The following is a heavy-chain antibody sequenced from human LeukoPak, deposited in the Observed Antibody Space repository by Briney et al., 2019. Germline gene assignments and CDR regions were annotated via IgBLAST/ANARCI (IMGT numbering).Heavy chain of an antibody. CDR1: GYTFTSYG. D-gene: IGHD2-15*01. CDR3: ARDGVVVVAATRYYYYGMDV. V-gene: IGHV1-18*01. Sequence: GASVTVSFTGSGYTFTSYGISGVRQAPGQGGEGVGWISAYKGNTNYAQKLQGTVTMTTDTSTSTAYMELRSLRSDDTAVYYCARDGVVVVAATRYYYYGMDVWGQGTTVTVSS. J-gene: IGHJ6*02. CDR2: ISAYKGNT.